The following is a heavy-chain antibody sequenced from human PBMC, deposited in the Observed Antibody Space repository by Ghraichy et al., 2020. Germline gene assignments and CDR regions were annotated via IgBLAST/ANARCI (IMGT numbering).Heavy chain of an antibody. CDR3: ARDLWVTAPGI. CDR1: GFTFGRYW. D-gene: IGHD2-21*02. V-gene: IGHV3-7*01. J-gene: IGHJ3*02. CDR2: IKHDGSEK. Sequence: TCAASGFTFGRYWMTWVRQAPGRGLECVANIKHDGSEKYYVDSVKGRFTISRDNAKNSLYLQMNSLRAEDTALYYCARDLWVTAPGIWGQGTMVTVSS.